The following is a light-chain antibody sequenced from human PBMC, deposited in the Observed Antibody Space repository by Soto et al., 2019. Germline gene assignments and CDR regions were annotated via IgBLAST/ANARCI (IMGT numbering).Light chain of an antibody. CDR2: DVN. J-gene: IGLJ2*01. CDR1: SSDIGAYNF. Sequence: QSALTQPASVSGSPGQSITISCTGTSSDIGAYNFVSWYQQHPGKAPKLMLYDVNIRPSGVSNRFSGSKSGNPASLTISGLQAEDEAVYYCTTSTTSTTMIFGGWTKLTVL. V-gene: IGLV2-14*03. CDR3: TTSTTSTTMI.